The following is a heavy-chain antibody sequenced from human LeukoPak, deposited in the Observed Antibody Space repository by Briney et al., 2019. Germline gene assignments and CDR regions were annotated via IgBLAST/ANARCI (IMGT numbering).Heavy chain of an antibody. CDR2: INPSGGST. Sequence: ASVKVSCKASGYTFTSYYMHWVRQAPGQGLEWMVIINPSGGSTSYAQKFQGRVTKTRDTSTGTVYMELSSLRSEDTAVYYCARGGIAAAGNGGYFDYWGQGTLVTVSS. J-gene: IGHJ4*02. V-gene: IGHV1-46*01. CDR1: GYTFTSYY. D-gene: IGHD6-13*01. CDR3: ARGGIAAAGNGGYFDY.